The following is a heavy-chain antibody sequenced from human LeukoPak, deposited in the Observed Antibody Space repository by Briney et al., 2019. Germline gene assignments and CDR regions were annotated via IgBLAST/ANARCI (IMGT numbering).Heavy chain of an antibody. D-gene: IGHD2-21*01. CDR2: IYHGGST. J-gene: IGHJ4*02. CDR1: GGSISSNHW. V-gene: IGHV4-4*02. Sequence: SGTLSLTCAVSGGSISSNHWWTWVRQSPGKGLEWLGQIYHGGSTDYNPSVRSRVAMSVDRSKNEFSLKLTSATAADAAVYFCAGSIVREDDLSPIDYWGRGTQVIVSS. CDR3: AGSIVREDDLSPIDY.